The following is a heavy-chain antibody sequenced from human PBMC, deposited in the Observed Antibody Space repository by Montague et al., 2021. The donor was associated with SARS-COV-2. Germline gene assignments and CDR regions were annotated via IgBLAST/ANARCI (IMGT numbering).Heavy chain of an antibody. D-gene: IGHD1-1*01. CDR2: TYYRSKWYN. CDR1: GDSVSSNSAT. J-gene: IGHJ6*02. CDR3: TSGREGNYNVMDV. V-gene: IGHV6-1*01. Sequence: CAISGDSVSSNSATWNWVRQSPSRGLEWLGRTYYRSKWYNGYAXXXRGRVTINPDTSKNQFSLQLNSVTPEDTAIYYCTSGREGNYNVMDVWGQGTTVTVSS.